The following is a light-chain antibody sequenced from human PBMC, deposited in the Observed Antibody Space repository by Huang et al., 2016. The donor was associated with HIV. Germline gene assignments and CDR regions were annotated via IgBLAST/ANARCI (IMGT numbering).Light chain of an antibody. CDR3: QQYNTYPYT. J-gene: IGKJ2*01. Sequence: DIQMTQSPSTLSASVGDRVTITCRASQSINSWLAWYPQKPGKAPKLVIFDASSLDSGVPSRFSGSGYGTEFTLTISGLQPDNFATYYCQQYNTYPYTFGQGTKLEIK. CDR1: QSINSW. V-gene: IGKV1-5*01. CDR2: DAS.